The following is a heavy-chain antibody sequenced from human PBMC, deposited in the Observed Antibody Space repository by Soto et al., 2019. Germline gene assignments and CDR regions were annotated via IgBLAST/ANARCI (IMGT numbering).Heavy chain of an antibody. Sequence: SVKVSCKASGGTFSSYAISWVRQAPGQGLEWMGGIIPIFGTANYAQKFQGRVTITADKSTSTAYMELSSLRSEDTAVYYCARDPTYDFWSGYPAGDYYYGMDVWGQGTTVTVSS. V-gene: IGHV1-69*06. J-gene: IGHJ6*02. CDR3: ARDPTYDFWSGYPAGDYYYGMDV. D-gene: IGHD3-3*01. CDR2: IIPIFGTA. CDR1: GGTFSSYA.